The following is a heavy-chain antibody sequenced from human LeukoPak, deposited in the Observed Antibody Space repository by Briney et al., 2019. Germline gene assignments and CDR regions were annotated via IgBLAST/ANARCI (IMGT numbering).Heavy chain of an antibody. CDR2: ISAYNGNT. V-gene: IGHV1-18*01. CDR1: GYTFTSYG. D-gene: IGHD6-19*01. Sequence: ASVKVSCKASGYTFTSYGISWVRQAPGQGLEWMGLISAYNGNTNYAQKLQGRVTMTTDTSTSTAYMELRSLRSDDTAVYYCARARAVAHGGNSFDYWGQGTLVTVSS. CDR3: ARARAVAHGGNSFDY. J-gene: IGHJ4*02.